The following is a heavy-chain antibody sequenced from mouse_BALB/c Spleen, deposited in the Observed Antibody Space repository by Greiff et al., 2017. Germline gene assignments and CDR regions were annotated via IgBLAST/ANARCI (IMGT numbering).Heavy chain of an antibody. CDR2: INPYNDGT. Sequence: VQLQQSGPELVKPGASVKMSCKASGYTFTSYVMHWVKQKPGQGLEWIGYINPYNDGTKYNEKFKGKATLTSDKSSSTAYMELSSLTSEDSAVYYCARDGNPYYYAMDYWGQGTSVTVSS. D-gene: IGHD2-1*01. CDR1: GYTFTSYV. CDR3: ARDGNPYYYAMDY. J-gene: IGHJ4*01. V-gene: IGHV1-14*01.